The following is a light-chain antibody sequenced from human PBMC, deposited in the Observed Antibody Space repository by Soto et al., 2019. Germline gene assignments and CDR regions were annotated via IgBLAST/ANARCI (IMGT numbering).Light chain of an antibody. CDR2: GVF. V-gene: IGKV3-20*01. Sequence: ETVLTQSPGTVSLSPGERATLSCTTSQSVRSKYLAWYQQKPGQAPRLLIYGVFSRATGIPYRFSGSGSGTDFTLSGLEPEDSAVYYCQHYDGSPRTFGQGTKLEI. CDR3: QHYDGSPRT. CDR1: QSVRSKY. J-gene: IGKJ2*01.